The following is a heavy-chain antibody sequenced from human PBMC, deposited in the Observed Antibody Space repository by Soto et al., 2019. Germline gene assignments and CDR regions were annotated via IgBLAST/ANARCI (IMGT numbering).Heavy chain of an antibody. Sequence: QITLKESGPTLVKPTQTLTLTCTFSWFSLSTSRVGVGWIRQPPGKALEWLALIYWKDDKRYSPSLKSRLTIPKDTPKNQVVLIMTNTDPVDTATYYCGHHAFDDFWSSGWFDPWGQGPLVTVSS. D-gene: IGHD3-3*01. J-gene: IGHJ5*02. V-gene: IGHV2-5*01. CDR3: GHHAFDDFWSSGWFDP. CDR1: WFSLSTSRVG. CDR2: IYWKDDK.